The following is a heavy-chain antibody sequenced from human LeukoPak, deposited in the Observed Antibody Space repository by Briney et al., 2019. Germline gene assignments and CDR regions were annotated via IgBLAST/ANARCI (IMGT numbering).Heavy chain of an antibody. J-gene: IGHJ4*02. CDR1: GFTFSTYW. CDR3: AIGRRYYRY. CDR2: IKEDGREK. D-gene: IGHD3-10*01. Sequence: VGSLRLSCAASGFTFSTYWMSWVRQAPGKGLEWVANIKEDGREKYYVESVRGRFTISTDNAKNSLALQMNSPRVEDTAVYYCAIGRRYYRYWGQGIVVTVSS. V-gene: IGHV3-7*02.